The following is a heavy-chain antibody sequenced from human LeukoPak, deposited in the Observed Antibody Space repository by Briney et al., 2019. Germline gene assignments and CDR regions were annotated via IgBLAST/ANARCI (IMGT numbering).Heavy chain of an antibody. Sequence: PGGSLRLSCAASRFTFSSYGMHWVRQAPGKGLEWVAFIRFDGSYNYYADSVKGRFTISRDDSKSIAYLQMNSLKTENTAVYYCTRSVLEWLLFCFDYWGQGTLVTVSS. CDR3: TRSVLEWLLFCFDY. D-gene: IGHD3-3*01. V-gene: IGHV3-30*02. CDR2: IRFDGSYN. J-gene: IGHJ4*02. CDR1: RFTFSSYG.